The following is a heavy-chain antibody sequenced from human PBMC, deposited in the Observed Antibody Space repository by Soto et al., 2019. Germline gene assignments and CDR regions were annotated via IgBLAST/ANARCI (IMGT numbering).Heavy chain of an antibody. Sequence: SETLSLTCTVSGGSISSSSYYWGWIRQPPGKGLEWIGSIYYSGNTYYNPSLKSRVTISVDTSKNQLSLKLSSVTAADTAVYYCARHLNYYGSGSYGAYYYYGMDVWGQGTTVT. J-gene: IGHJ6*02. CDR1: GGSISSSSYY. D-gene: IGHD3-10*01. V-gene: IGHV4-39*01. CDR3: ARHLNYYGSGSYGAYYYYGMDV. CDR2: IYYSGNT.